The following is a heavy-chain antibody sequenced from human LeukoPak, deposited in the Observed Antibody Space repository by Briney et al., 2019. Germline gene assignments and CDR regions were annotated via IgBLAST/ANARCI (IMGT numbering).Heavy chain of an antibody. CDR3: AKVPYSSSWYYFDY. CDR1: GFTFSSYA. J-gene: IGHJ4*02. CDR2: ISGSGGST. V-gene: IGHV3-23*01. D-gene: IGHD6-13*01. Sequence: GGSLRLSCAASGFTFSSYAMSWVRQAPGKGLEWVSAISGSGGSTYYADSVEGRFTISRDNSKNTLYLQMNSLRAEDTAVYYCAKVPYSSSWYYFDYWGQGTLVTVSS.